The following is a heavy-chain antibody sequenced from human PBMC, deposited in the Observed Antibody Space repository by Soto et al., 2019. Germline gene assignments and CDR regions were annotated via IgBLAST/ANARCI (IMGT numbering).Heavy chain of an antibody. J-gene: IGHJ3*02. Sequence: QVQLVQSGAEVKKPGSSVKVSCKASGGTFSSYAISWVRQAPGQGLEWMGGIIPIFGTANYAQKFQGRVTITADESTSPAYMEMSSLRSADTAVYYCARAPLVGDNPPDAFEIWGQGTMVTVSS. D-gene: IGHD6-6*01. CDR3: ARAPLVGDNPPDAFEI. CDR2: IIPIFGTA. V-gene: IGHV1-69*12. CDR1: GGTFSSYA.